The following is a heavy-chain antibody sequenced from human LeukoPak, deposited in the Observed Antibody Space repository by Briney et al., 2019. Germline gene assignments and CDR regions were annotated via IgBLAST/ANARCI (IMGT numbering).Heavy chain of an antibody. V-gene: IGHV1-58*02. Sequence: ASVKVSCKASGFSFATSAMQWVRQARGQRLEWIGWIVVGSGNTNYAQKFQGRVTMTRDTSTSTVYMELSSLRSEDTAVYYCARDRTSAVGATTTPYYYMDVWGKGTTVTVSS. CDR3: ARDRTSAVGATTTPYYYMDV. CDR2: IVVGSGNT. CDR1: GFSFATSA. D-gene: IGHD1-26*01. J-gene: IGHJ6*03.